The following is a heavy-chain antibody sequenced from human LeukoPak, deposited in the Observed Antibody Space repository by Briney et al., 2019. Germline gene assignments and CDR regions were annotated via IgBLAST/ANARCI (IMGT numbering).Heavy chain of an antibody. CDR3: AKGQITRSDRFDY. CDR2: ISGGGDNR. V-gene: IGHV3-23*01. Sequence: PGGSLRLSCAASGFTFSTYSMTWVRQAPGKGLEWVSIISGGGDNRYYADSVKGRFTISRDNSKNTLYLQMNSLRAEDTAVYYCAKGQITRSDRFDYWGQGTLVTVSS. J-gene: IGHJ4*02. D-gene: IGHD3-16*01. CDR1: GFTFSTYS.